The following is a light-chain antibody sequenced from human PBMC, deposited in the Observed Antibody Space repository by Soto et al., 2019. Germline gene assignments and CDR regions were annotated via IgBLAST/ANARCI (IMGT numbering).Light chain of an antibody. CDR1: ESVSSS. Sequence: DIVITQSPPTLSESPGERATLTCRASESVSSSLAWYLQKPGQAPRLLIYGASTRAPGIPARFSGTGSGTEFTLTISSLQSEDFAAYYCQQYNRYSGTFGQGTKV. CDR2: GAS. J-gene: IGKJ1*01. CDR3: QQYNRYSGT. V-gene: IGKV3-15*01.